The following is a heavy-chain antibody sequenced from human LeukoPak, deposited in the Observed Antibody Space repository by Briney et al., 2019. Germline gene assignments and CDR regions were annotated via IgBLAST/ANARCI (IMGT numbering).Heavy chain of an antibody. V-gene: IGHV4-39*01. CDR1: GDSMNNYY. CDR2: IYYSGST. D-gene: IGHD2-2*01. J-gene: IGHJ3*02. CDR3: ARIPTNAVPAAHNGFDI. Sequence: SETLSLTCTVSGDSMNNYYWGWIRQPPGKGLEWIGNIYYSGSTYYNPSLRSRVTISVDTSKNQFSLKLSSVTAADTAVYYCARIPTNAVPAAHNGFDIWGQGTMLTVSS.